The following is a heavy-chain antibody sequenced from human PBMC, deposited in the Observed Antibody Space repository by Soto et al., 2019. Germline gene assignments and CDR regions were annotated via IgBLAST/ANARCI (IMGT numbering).Heavy chain of an antibody. D-gene: IGHD3-22*01. J-gene: IGHJ4*02. CDR1: GGTFSSYA. CDR3: ARDPPYYCDSSGYNDY. CDR2: IIPIFGTA. V-gene: IGHV1-69*13. Sequence: SVKVSCKASGGTFSSYAISWVRQAPGQGLEWMGGIIPIFGTANYAQKFQGRVTITADESTSTAYMELSSLRSEDTAVYYCARDPPYYCDSSGYNDYWGQGTLVTVSS.